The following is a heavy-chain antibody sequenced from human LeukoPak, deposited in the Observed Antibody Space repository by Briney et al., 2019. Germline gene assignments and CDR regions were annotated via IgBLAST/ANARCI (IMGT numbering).Heavy chain of an antibody. J-gene: IGHJ4*02. CDR2: VHLDGRT. Sequence: SETLSLTCGVSGGSVSSTNWRTWIRQPPGKGLEWIGEVHLDGRTNFNPSLKSRLTMSVDLSENHVSLKLTSVTAADTAVYYCAGGSSGWFGYWGPGTLVTVSS. CDR3: AGGSSGWFGY. V-gene: IGHV4-4*02. CDR1: GGSVSSTNW. D-gene: IGHD6-19*01.